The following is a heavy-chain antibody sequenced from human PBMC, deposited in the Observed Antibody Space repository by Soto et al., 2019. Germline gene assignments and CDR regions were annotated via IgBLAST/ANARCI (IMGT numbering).Heavy chain of an antibody. D-gene: IGHD3-3*01. CDR2: ISVSDGKT. V-gene: IGHV3-23*01. J-gene: IGHJ4*02. Sequence: GGSLSLSCAASGFSFGSYALSWVRQAPGKGLEWVSTISVSDGKTFYADSVKGRFSISRDTSQSTLYLQMNSLRADDTAMYYCARWSYLDYWGQGTRVTVSS. CDR1: GFSFGSYA. CDR3: ARWSYLDY.